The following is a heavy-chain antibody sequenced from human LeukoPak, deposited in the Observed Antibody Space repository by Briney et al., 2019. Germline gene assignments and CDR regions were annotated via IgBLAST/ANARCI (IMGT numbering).Heavy chain of an antibody. D-gene: IGHD3-10*01. Sequence: PGRSLRLLCAASRLSFSSYWMHWVRQPSTEALVCVSHNNSDGSNTNYADSVKGRFTISRDNAKNTLYLQMNSLRAEDTAVYYCARGFRRGQYFDYWGQGTLVTVSS. CDR2: NNSDGSNT. CDR3: ARGFRRGQYFDY. CDR1: RLSFSSYW. V-gene: IGHV3-74*01. J-gene: IGHJ4*02.